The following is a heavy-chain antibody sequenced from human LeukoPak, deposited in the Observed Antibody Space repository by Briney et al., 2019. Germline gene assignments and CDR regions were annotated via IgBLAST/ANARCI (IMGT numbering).Heavy chain of an antibody. CDR2: ISGTGSRT. D-gene: IGHD6-19*01. CDR3: AKEISGWGTFDI. Sequence: GGSLRLSCAASGFTFSSYAMNWVRQAPGKGLEWVSAISGTGSRTYYADSVKGRFTISRDNSKNTLYLQMKSLRVEHTARYYCAKEISGWGTFDIWGQGTMVTVSS. V-gene: IGHV3-23*01. J-gene: IGHJ3*02. CDR1: GFTFSSYA.